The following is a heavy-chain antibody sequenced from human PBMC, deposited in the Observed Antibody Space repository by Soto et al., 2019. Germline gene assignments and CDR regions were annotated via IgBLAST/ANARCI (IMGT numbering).Heavy chain of an antibody. D-gene: IGHD2-15*01. V-gene: IGHV4-31*02. Sequence: SDTLSLTCTVSGGSLSSGGYYWSWIRQHPGKGLEWIGYIYYSGSTYYNPSLKSRVTISVDTSKNQFSLKLSSVTAADTAVYCCARGPRGYCSGGSCSFDYWGQGTLVTVSS. J-gene: IGHJ4*02. CDR1: GGSLSSGGYY. CDR2: IYYSGST. CDR3: ARGPRGYCSGGSCSFDY.